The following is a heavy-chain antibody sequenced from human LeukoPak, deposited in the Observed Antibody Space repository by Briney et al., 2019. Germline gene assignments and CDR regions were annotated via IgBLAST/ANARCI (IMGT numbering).Heavy chain of an antibody. J-gene: IGHJ4*02. CDR3: ARVWGYCSGGSCYSSRGGVSPLFHV. CDR1: GYTFTSYY. V-gene: IGHV1-46*01. CDR2: INPSGGST. D-gene: IGHD2-15*01. Sequence: ASVKVSCKASGYTFTSYYMHWVRQAPGQGLEWMGIINPSGGSTSYAQKFQGRVTMTRDTSTSTVYMELSSLRSDDTAVYYCARVWGYCSGGSCYSSRGGVSPLFHVWGQGTLVTVSS.